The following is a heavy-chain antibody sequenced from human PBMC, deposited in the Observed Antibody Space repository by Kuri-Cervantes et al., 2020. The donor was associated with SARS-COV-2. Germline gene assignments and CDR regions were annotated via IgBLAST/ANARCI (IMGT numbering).Heavy chain of an antibody. CDR3: ARGQYRSSWYSNLDY. CDR1: GGSISSGGYT. D-gene: IGHD6-13*01. CDR2: IYHSGST. Sequence: SCAVSGGSISSGGYTWRRLRQPPGKVLEWIGYIYHSGSTYYNPSLKSRVTISVDTSKNQFSLKLSSVTAADTAVYYCARGQYRSSWYSNLDYWGQGTLVTVSS. V-gene: IGHV4-30-2*01. J-gene: IGHJ4*02.